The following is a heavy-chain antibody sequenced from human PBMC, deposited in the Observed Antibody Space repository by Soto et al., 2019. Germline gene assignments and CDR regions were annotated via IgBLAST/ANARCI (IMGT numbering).Heavy chain of an antibody. CDR2: ISYDGSNK. CDR3: ARDRGRLLRYFDWLFQR. J-gene: IGHJ4*02. CDR1: GFTFSSYA. D-gene: IGHD3-9*01. V-gene: IGHV3-30-3*01. Sequence: GGSLRLSCAASGFTFSSYAMHWVRQAPGKGLEWVAVISYDGSNKYYADSVKGRFTISRDNSKNTLYLQMNSLRAEDTAVYYCARDRGRLLRYFDWLFQRWGQGTLVTVSS.